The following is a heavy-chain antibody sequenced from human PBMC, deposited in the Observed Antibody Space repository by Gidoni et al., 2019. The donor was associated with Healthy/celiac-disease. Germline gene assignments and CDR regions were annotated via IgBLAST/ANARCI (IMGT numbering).Heavy chain of an antibody. CDR2: VDPEEGKK. CDR1: GYTFTDYY. CDR3: ATWDIIAEAPAPNFDY. D-gene: IGHD6-13*01. V-gene: IGHV1-69-2*01. Sequence: EVQLVQSGAEVKKPGATVKISCKVSGYTFTDYYMHWVQQAPGKGLEWMVLVDPEEGKKKNEEKSQGRFTKTADTSTDKAYMERSSLRSEDTAVYYCATWDIIAEAPAPNFDYWGQGTLVTVSS. J-gene: IGHJ4*02.